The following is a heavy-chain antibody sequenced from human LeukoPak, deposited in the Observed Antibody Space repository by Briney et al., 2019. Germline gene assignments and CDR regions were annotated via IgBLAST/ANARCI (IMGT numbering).Heavy chain of an antibody. CDR1: GFTFSSYA. Sequence: GGSLRLSCSASGFTFSSYAMHWVRQAPGKGLEYVSAISSNGGSTYYADSVKGRFTISRDNSKNTLYLQMSSLRAEDTAVYYCVRSGIAAAGYYYYGMDVWGQGTTVTVSS. D-gene: IGHD6-13*01. J-gene: IGHJ6*02. V-gene: IGHV3-64D*06. CDR2: ISSNGGST. CDR3: VRSGIAAAGYYYYGMDV.